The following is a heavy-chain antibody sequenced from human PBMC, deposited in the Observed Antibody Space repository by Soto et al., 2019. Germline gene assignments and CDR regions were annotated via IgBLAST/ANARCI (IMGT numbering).Heavy chain of an antibody. CDR1: GFTFSSYA. CDR3: AKLQDYYDSSGRPFYFDY. V-gene: IGHV3-23*01. Sequence: EVQLLESGGGLVQPGGSLRLSCAASGFTFSSYAMSWVRQAPGKGLEWVSAISGSGGSTYYADSVKGRFTISRDNSKNTLYLQMNSLSAEDTAVYYCAKLQDYYDSSGRPFYFDYWGQGTLVTVSS. CDR2: ISGSGGST. J-gene: IGHJ4*02. D-gene: IGHD3-22*01.